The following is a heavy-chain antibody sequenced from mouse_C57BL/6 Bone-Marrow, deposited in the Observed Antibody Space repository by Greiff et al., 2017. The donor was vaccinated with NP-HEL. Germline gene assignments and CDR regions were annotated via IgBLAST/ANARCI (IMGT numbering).Heavy chain of an antibody. CDR2: INPNNGGT. J-gene: IGHJ4*01. Sequence: EVQLQQSGPELVKPGASVKISCKASGYTFTDYYMNWVKQSHGKSLEWIGDINPNNGGTSYNQKFKGKATLTVDKSSSTAYMELRSLTSEDSAVYYCANYYGRSPFYYAMDYWGQGTSVTVSS. V-gene: IGHV1-26*01. CDR3: ANYYGRSPFYYAMDY. CDR1: GYTFTDYY. D-gene: IGHD1-1*01.